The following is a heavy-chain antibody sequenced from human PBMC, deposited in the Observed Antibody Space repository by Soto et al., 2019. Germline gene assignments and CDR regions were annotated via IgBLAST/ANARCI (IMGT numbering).Heavy chain of an antibody. Sequence: GGSLRLSCAASGFTFSSYGMTWVRQAPGKGLEWVSFSSATGASTYYADSVKGRFTIPRDNSKNTLYLQMTSLRADDTAVYYCAKDRRAGGNYGFYSDFWGQGALVTVYS. CDR2: SSATGAST. CDR3: AKDRRAGGNYGFYSDF. CDR1: GFTFSSYG. V-gene: IGHV3-23*01. J-gene: IGHJ4*02. D-gene: IGHD1-7*01.